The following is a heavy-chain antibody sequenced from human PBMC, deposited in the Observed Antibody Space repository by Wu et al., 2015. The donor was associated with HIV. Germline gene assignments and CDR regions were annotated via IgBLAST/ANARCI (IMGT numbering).Heavy chain of an antibody. V-gene: IGHV1-18*01. J-gene: IGHJ4*02. D-gene: IGHD3-22*01. Sequence: QVRLVQSGPEVKKPGASVKVSCKASGYPFNNYGLTWVRQAPGQGLEWMGWITVFHGNTNYAQNLQGRVSMTTDTSTNTVYMELRSLKSDDTAIYYCARSSGPFDYWGQGTLVTVSS. CDR3: ARSSGPFDY. CDR1: GYPFNNYG. CDR2: ITVFHGNT.